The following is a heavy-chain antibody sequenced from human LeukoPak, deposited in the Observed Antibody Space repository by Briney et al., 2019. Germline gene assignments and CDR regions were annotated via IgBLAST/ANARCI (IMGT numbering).Heavy chain of an antibody. CDR2: TYNSGST. D-gene: IGHD3-10*01. CDR1: GGSFSGYY. V-gene: IGHV4-59*01. Sequence: TPSETLSLTCAVYGGSFSGYYWSWIRQPPGKGLEWLGYTYNSGSTLYNPSLKSRVTISVDTSRNEFSLRLTSVTAADAAVYYCVRDRELNYWGQGTLVTVSS. CDR3: VRDRELNY. J-gene: IGHJ4*02.